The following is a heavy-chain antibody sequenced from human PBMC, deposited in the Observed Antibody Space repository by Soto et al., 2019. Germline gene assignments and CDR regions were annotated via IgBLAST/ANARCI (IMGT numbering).Heavy chain of an antibody. J-gene: IGHJ6*02. CDR3: ALLVVPAAILGV. V-gene: IGHV1-2*02. Sequence: EASVKVSCKASGYTCTGYYMHWVLQAPGQGLEWMGWINPNSGGTNYAQKFQGRVTMTRDTSISTAYMELSRLRSDDTAVYYCALLVVPAAILGVWGQGTTVTVSS. D-gene: IGHD2-2*02. CDR1: GYTCTGYY. CDR2: INPNSGGT.